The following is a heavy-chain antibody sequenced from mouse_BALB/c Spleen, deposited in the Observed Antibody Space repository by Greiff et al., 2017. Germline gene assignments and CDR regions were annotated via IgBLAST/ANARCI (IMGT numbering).Heavy chain of an antibody. CDR3: ARRYDYDVYYFDY. V-gene: IGHV5-9-1*01. CDR1: GFTFSSYA. J-gene: IGHJ2*01. Sequence: DVMLVESGGGLVKPGGSLKLSCAASGFTFSSYAMSWVRQTPEKRLEWVATISSGGSYTYYPDSVKGRFTISRDNAKNTLYLQMSSLRSEDTAMYYCARRYDYDVYYFDYWGQGTTLTVSS. D-gene: IGHD2-4*01. CDR2: ISSGGSYT.